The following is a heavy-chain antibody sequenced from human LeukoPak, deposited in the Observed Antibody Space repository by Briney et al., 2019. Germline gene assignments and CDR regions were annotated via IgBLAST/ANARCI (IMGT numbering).Heavy chain of an antibody. J-gene: IGHJ4*02. V-gene: IGHV3-30-3*01. CDR3: VKDQIAVAVTGFYFDY. CDR1: GFTFSSYA. CDR2: ISYDGSNK. Sequence: PGRSLRLSCAASGFTFSSYAMHWVRQAPGKGLEWVAVISYDGSNKYYADSVKGRFTISRDNSKNTLYLQMNSLRAEDTAVYYCVKDQIAVAVTGFYFDYWGQGTLVTVSS. D-gene: IGHD6-19*01.